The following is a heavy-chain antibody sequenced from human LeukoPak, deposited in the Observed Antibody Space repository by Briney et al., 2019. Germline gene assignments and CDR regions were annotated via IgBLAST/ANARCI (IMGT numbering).Heavy chain of an antibody. Sequence: GGSLRLSCAASGLTFSIYGMSWVRQSPGKGLEWVSAISGSASGGITNYADSVRGRFTISRDDYRNTLYLQMNSLRVEDTAVYYCAKDPNYYDSSGYVPSYFDYWGQGTLVTVSS. CDR1: GLTFSIYG. D-gene: IGHD3-22*01. CDR3: AKDPNYYDSSGYVPSYFDY. V-gene: IGHV3-23*01. CDR2: ISGSASGGIT. J-gene: IGHJ4*02.